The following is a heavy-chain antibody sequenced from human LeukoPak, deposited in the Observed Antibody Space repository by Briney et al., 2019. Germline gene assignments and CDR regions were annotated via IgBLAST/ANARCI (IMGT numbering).Heavy chain of an antibody. CDR2: IYYSGST. Sequence: PSETLSLTCTVSGGSISSSYYYWGWIRQPPGKGLEWIGSIYYSGSTYYNPSLKSRVTISVDTSKNQFSLKLSSVTAADTAVYYCARITLKWYYFDYWGQGTLVTVSS. J-gene: IGHJ4*02. V-gene: IGHV4-39*07. CDR3: ARITLKWYYFDY. D-gene: IGHD1-20*01. CDR1: GGSISSSYYY.